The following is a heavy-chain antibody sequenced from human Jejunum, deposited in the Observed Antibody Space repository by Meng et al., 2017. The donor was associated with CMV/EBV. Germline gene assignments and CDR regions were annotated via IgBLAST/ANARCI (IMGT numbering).Heavy chain of an antibody. CDR1: GFTFSTNA. V-gene: IGHV3-23*01. CDR3: AKHQDGSGCYYNY. D-gene: IGHD3-10*01. CDR2: ISGSGGST. J-gene: IGHJ4*02. Sequence: GFTFSTNAMSWVRQAPGKGLEWVSAISGSGGSTYYADSVKGRFTISRDDSKNTLYLQMNSLRAEDTAIYYCAKHQDGSGCYYNYWGKGMMVTVSS.